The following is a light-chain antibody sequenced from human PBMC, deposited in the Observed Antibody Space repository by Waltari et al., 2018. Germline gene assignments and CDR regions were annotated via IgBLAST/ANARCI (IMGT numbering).Light chain of an antibody. CDR3: CSYASTDSYV. J-gene: IGLJ1*01. CDR2: EVT. Sequence: QSALTQPASVSGSPGQSITISCTGTSSDVGSYNAVSWYQKHPGKAPKLRVYEVTKRPSGISYRFAGSKSGNTASLTISGLQAEDEADYYCCSYASTDSYVFGTGTKVTVL. V-gene: IGLV2-23*02. CDR1: SSDVGSYNA.